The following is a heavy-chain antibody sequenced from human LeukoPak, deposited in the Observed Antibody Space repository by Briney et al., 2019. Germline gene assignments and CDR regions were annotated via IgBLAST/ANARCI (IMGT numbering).Heavy chain of an antibody. Sequence: GASVKVSCKASGYTFTSYYMHWVRQAPGQGLEWMGIINPSGGSTSYAQKFQGRVIMTRDMSTSTVYMELSSLRSEDTAVYYCASEYSGYDEMGYFYYMDVWGKGTTVTVSS. CDR2: INPSGGST. D-gene: IGHD5-12*01. CDR3: ASEYSGYDEMGYFYYMDV. V-gene: IGHV1-46*01. CDR1: GYTFTSYY. J-gene: IGHJ6*03.